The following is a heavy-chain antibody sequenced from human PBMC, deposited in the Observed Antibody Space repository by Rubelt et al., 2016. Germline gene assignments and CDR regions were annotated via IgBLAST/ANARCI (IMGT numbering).Heavy chain of an antibody. CDR3: ARVGARVGYYYYGMDV. Sequence: QVQLQESGPGLVKPSETLSLTCTVSGGSISSYYWSWIRQPPGKGLEWIGYIYYSGSTYYNPSLKSRVTLSVDTSKNQLSLKLSSVTAADTAVYYCARVGARVGYYYYGMDVWGQGTTVTVSS. V-gene: IGHV4-59*12. CDR1: GGSISSYY. D-gene: IGHD1-26*01. CDR2: IYYSGST. J-gene: IGHJ6*02.